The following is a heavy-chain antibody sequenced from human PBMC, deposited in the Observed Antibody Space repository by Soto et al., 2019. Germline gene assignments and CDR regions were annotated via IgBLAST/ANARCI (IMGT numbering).Heavy chain of an antibody. J-gene: IGHJ4*02. Sequence: QVQLVESGGGVVQPGRSLRLSCAAYGFTFSSYGMHWVRQAPGKGLEWVAVISYDGSNKYYADSVKGRFTISRDNSKNTLYLQMNSLRAEDTAVYYCAKDLSNVRFLEWPLFDYWGQGTLVTVSS. CDR3: AKDLSNVRFLEWPLFDY. CDR2: ISYDGSNK. CDR1: GFTFSSYG. V-gene: IGHV3-30*18. D-gene: IGHD3-3*01.